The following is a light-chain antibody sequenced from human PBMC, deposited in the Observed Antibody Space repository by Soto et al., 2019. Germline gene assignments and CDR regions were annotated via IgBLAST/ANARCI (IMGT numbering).Light chain of an antibody. J-gene: IGKJ1*01. CDR3: QQYNNWPRT. CDR1: QSVSSN. V-gene: IGKV3-15*01. CDR2: GAS. Sequence: EIVMTQSPATLSVSPGERATLSCRASQSVSSNLAWYQQKPGQAPRLLIYGASTRTTGIPARFSGSRSGTKFTLTISSLQSEDFAVYYCQQYNNWPRTFGQGTNVEIK.